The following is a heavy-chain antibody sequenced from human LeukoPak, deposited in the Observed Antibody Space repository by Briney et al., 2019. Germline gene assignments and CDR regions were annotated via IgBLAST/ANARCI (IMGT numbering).Heavy chain of an antibody. D-gene: IGHD6-6*01. J-gene: IGHJ3*02. Sequence: SETLSLTCTVSGGSISSSSYFWGWIRQPPGKGLEWIGSIYYSGSTYYNPSLKSRVTISVHTSKNQFSLKLSSVTAADTAVYYGAREWVEYSSSVRSVHPDAFDIWGQGTRVTVSS. CDR3: AREWVEYSSSVRSVHPDAFDI. CDR1: GGSISSSSYF. CDR2: IYYSGST. V-gene: IGHV4-39*07.